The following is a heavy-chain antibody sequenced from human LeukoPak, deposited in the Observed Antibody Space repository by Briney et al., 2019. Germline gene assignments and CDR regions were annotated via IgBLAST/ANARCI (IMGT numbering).Heavy chain of an antibody. Sequence: GGSMRLSCAASGFTFSSYAMSWVRQAPGKGLEWVSTISGSGGSTYYADSVKGRFTISRDNSKNTLYLQMNSLRAEDTAVYYCAKRSYGFSYYFDYWGQGTLVTVSS. D-gene: IGHD5-18*01. J-gene: IGHJ4*02. CDR2: ISGSGGST. CDR3: AKRSYGFSYYFDY. CDR1: GFTFSSYA. V-gene: IGHV3-23*01.